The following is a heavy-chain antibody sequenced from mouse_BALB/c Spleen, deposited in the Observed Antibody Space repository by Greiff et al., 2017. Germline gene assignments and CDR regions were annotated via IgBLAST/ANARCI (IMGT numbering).Heavy chain of an antibody. Sequence: QVQLQQSGPGLVAPSQSLSITCTASGFSLTSYGVHWVRQPPGKGLEWLGVIWAGGSTNYNSALMSRLSISKDNSKSQFFLKMNSLQTDDTAMYYYARDTYYDGSSFFAYWGQGTLVTVSA. V-gene: IGHV2-9*02. CDR3: ARDTYYDGSSFFAY. CDR1: GFSLTSYG. J-gene: IGHJ3*01. CDR2: IWAGGST. D-gene: IGHD1-1*01.